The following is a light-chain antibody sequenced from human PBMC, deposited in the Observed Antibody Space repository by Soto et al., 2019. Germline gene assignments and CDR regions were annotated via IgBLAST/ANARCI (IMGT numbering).Light chain of an antibody. CDR2: EAS. Sequence: EIVLTQSPATLSVSPGERATLSCRASHSAASAVAWYQQKPGQAPRLLIYEASTRATGIPARFSGSGSATEFTLTISSLQSEDFAVYSCQQYRDWPLTFGGGTKVDLK. J-gene: IGKJ4*01. V-gene: IGKV3-15*01. CDR1: HSAASA. CDR3: QQYRDWPLT.